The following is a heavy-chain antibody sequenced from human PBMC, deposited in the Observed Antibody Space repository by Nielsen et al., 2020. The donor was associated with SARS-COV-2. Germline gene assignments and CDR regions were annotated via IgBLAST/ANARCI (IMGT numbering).Heavy chain of an antibody. CDR1: GGSISSSSYY. CDR2: IYYSGST. V-gene: IGHV4-39*01. J-gene: IGHJ4*02. CDR3: ARQRGGSLLWFGESFDY. Sequence: SETLSLTCTVSGGSISSSSYYWGWIRQPPGKGLEWIGSIYYSGSTYYNPSLKSRVTISVDTSKNQFSLKPSSVTAADTAVYYCARQRGGSLLWFGESFDYWGQGTLVTVSS. D-gene: IGHD3-10*01.